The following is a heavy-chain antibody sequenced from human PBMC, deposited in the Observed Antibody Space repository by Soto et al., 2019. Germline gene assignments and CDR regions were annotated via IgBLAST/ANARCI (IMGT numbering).Heavy chain of an antibody. CDR1: GFTFSSYG. V-gene: IGHV3-30*03. CDR3: ARHGTYMVRGARHIWFDP. Sequence: HPGGSLRLSCAASGFTFSSYGMHWVRQAPGKGLEWVAVISYDGSNKYYADSVKGRFTISRDNSKNTLYLQMNSLRAEDTAVYYCARHGTYMVRGARHIWFDPWGQGTLVTVSS. D-gene: IGHD3-10*01. J-gene: IGHJ5*02. CDR2: ISYDGSNK.